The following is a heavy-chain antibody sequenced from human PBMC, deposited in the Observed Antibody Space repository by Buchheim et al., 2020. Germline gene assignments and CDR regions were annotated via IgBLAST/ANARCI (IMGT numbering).Heavy chain of an antibody. CDR1: GFTFSNYA. J-gene: IGHJ4*02. V-gene: IGHV3-23*01. Sequence: EVQLLESGGGLVQPGGSLRLSCAASGFTFSNYAMSWVRQAPGKGLEWVSTSASGGGRYYADSVKGRFTISRDNSKNPLYLQMNSLRAEDTALYYCAKRVASSWYYFDYWGQGTL. D-gene: IGHD6-13*01. CDR3: AKRVASSWYYFDY. CDR2: TSASGGGR.